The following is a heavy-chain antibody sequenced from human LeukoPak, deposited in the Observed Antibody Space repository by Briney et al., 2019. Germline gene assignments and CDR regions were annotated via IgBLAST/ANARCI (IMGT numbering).Heavy chain of an antibody. V-gene: IGHV4-59*01. D-gene: IGHD5/OR15-5a*01. CDR2: IYDSGST. Sequence: SETLSLTCTVSGGSISSYYWSWIRQPPGKGLEWIGYIYDSGSTNYNPSFKSRVTISVDTSKNQFSLKLSSVTAADTAVYYCARGFYENPFDYWGQGTLVTVSS. CDR1: GGSISSYY. J-gene: IGHJ4*02. CDR3: ARGFYENPFDY.